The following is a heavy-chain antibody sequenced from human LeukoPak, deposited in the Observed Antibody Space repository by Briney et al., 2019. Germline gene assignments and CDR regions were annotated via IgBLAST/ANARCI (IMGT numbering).Heavy chain of an antibody. Sequence: ASVKVSCKASGYTFTSYGISWVRQAPGQGLEWMGWISAYNGNTNYAQKLQGRVTMTTDTSTSTAYMELRSLRSDDTAVYYCARDYLVRGVLAYFDCWGQGTLVTVSS. CDR2: ISAYNGNT. CDR3: ARDYLVRGVLAYFDC. V-gene: IGHV1-18*01. D-gene: IGHD3-10*01. CDR1: GYTFTSYG. J-gene: IGHJ4*02.